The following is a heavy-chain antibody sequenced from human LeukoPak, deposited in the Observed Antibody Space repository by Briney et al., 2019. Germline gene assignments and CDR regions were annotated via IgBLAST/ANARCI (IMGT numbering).Heavy chain of an antibody. CDR1: GFLFSTYG. V-gene: IGHV3-30*02. CDR3: AKITGGGYYYYYMDV. J-gene: IGHJ6*03. D-gene: IGHD2-8*02. CDR2: IRNDGSNK. Sequence: GGSLRLSCAASGFLFSTYGLHWVRQAPGKGLEWVAFIRNDGSNKYYADSVKGRFTISRDNSKNTLYLQMNSLRPDDTAVYYCAKITGGGYYYYYMDVWGKGTTVTVSS.